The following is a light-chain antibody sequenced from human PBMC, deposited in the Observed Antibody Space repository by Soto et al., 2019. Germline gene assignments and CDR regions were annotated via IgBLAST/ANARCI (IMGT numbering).Light chain of an antibody. J-gene: IGKJ4*01. CDR2: AAS. CDR3: QEYNSGGALT. V-gene: IGKV1-27*01. CDR1: EGISYY. Sequence: DIHMTQSPSSLSASIGDRVTITCRASEGISYYEAWFQQKPWNFPKLLFYAASTLQSGVPSRFRGSGYGTAFTLTNSSVHADDVASYFCQEYNSGGALTFGGGTKLEIK.